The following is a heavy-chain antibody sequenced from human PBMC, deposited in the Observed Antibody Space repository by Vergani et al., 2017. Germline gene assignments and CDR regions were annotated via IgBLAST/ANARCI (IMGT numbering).Heavy chain of an antibody. V-gene: IGHV1-8*01. CDR2: MNPNSGNT. Sequence: QVQLVPSGAEVKTPGASVKVSCMASGYTFPSYDINWVRQATGQGLEWMGWMNPNSGNTFYAQKFQGRVTMTRNTSIRTAYMELSRLRSEDTAVYYCARGRSSWFDPWGQGTLVTVSS. J-gene: IGHJ5*02. D-gene: IGHD2/OR15-2a*01. CDR1: GYTFPSYD. CDR3: ARGRSSWFDP.